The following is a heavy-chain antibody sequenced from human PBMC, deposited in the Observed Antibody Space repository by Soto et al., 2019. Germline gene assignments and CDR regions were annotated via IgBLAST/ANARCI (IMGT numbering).Heavy chain of an antibody. D-gene: IGHD2-2*01. V-gene: IGHV4-34*01. Sequence: SETLSLTCAVYGGSFSGYYWSWIRQPPGKGLEWIGEINHSGSTNYNPSLKSRVTISVDTSKNQFSLKLSSVTAADTAVYYCARGLIVVVPAAGGYYYMDVCGKGTTVTVSS. J-gene: IGHJ6*03. CDR1: GGSFSGYY. CDR3: ARGLIVVVPAAGGYYYMDV. CDR2: INHSGST.